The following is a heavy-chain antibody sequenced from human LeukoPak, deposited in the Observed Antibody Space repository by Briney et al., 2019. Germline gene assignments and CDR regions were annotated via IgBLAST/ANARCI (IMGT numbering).Heavy chain of an antibody. D-gene: IGHD1-26*01. CDR3: ARPPRSGGATPGFDL. J-gene: IGHJ2*01. V-gene: IGHV1-2*02. CDR2: INPNSGGT. Sequence: ASVKVSCKASGYTFTGYYMHWVRQAPGQGLEWMGWINPNSGGTNYAQKFQGRVTMTRDTSISTAYMELSRLRSDDTAVYYCARPPRSGGATPGFDLWGRGTLVTVSS. CDR1: GYTFTGYY.